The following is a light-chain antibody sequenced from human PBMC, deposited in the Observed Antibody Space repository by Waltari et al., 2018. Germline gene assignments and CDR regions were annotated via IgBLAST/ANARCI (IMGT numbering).Light chain of an antibody. CDR2: AAS. CDR3: QHYVNLPVT. J-gene: IGKJ1*01. CDR1: QSVSRA. V-gene: IGKV3-20*01. Sequence: QSPGTLSLSPGERATLSCRASQSVSRALAWYQQKPGQAPRLLIYAASTRATGVPDRFSGSGSGTDFSLTISRLDPEDFAVYYCQHYVNLPVTFGQGTKVEI.